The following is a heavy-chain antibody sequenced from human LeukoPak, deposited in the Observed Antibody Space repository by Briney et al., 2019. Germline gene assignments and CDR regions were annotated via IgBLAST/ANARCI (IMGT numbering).Heavy chain of an antibody. J-gene: IGHJ3*02. V-gene: IGHV3-33*06. D-gene: IGHD4-17*01. CDR2: IWYDGSNR. Sequence: PGGSLRLSCVAPDFSFSIYCMHRLRPAPGKGLAWVAVIWYDGSNRYYADSVKGRFIISRDNSKNTLYLQMNSLRAEDTAVYYCAKDPAEYGDYVGALDIWGQGTMVTVSS. CDR3: AKDPAEYGDYVGALDI. CDR1: DFSFSIYC.